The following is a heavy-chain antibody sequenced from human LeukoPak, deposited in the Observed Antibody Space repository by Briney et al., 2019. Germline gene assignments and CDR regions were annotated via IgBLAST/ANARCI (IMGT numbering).Heavy chain of an antibody. J-gene: IGHJ4*02. CDR3: ARVPSGSYFDY. V-gene: IGHV3-30-3*01. D-gene: IGHD1-26*01. Sequence: AGGSLRLSCAASGFTFSSYAMHWVRQAPGKGLEWVAVISYDGSNKYYADSVKGRFTISRDNSKNTLYLQMNSLRAEDTAVYYCARVPSGSYFDYWGRGTLVTVSS. CDR1: GFTFSSYA. CDR2: ISYDGSNK.